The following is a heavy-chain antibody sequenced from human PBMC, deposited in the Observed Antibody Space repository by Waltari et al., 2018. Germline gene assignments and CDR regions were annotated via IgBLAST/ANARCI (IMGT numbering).Heavy chain of an antibody. J-gene: IGHJ4*02. Sequence: QVLLHEPGPGLVKTSETLSLTCSVSGGFIMSYHWSWIRQPPGKGLEWIGSISDTGDTNFNPSLHIRVTMSVDTSKNHFSLKLSSLSPSDTAVYYCTRGGVYSGFPLWGQGALVTVPS. CDR2: ISDTGDT. CDR1: GGFIMSYH. CDR3: TRGGVYSGFPL. V-gene: IGHV4-59*01. D-gene: IGHD3-10*01.